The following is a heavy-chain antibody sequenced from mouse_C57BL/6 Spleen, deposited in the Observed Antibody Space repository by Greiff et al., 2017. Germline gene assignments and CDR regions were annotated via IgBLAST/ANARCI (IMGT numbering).Heavy chain of an antibody. V-gene: IGHV5-17*01. Sequence: EVMLVESGGGLVKPGGSLKLSCAASGFTFSDYGMHWVRQAPEKGLEWVAYISSGSSTIYYADTVKGRFTISRDNANNNLFLQMTNLRSEDTDMYYCAVKFRYYFDYWGKGTTLTVSS. CDR2: ISSGSSTI. D-gene: IGHD2-14*01. J-gene: IGHJ2*01. CDR3: AVKFRYYFDY. CDR1: GFTFSDYG.